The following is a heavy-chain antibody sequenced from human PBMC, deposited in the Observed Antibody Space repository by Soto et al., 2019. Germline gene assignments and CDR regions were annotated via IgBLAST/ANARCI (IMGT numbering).Heavy chain of an antibody. J-gene: IGHJ4*02. CDR2: ISGGGGTT. CDR1: GFTFSSYA. D-gene: IGHD1-7*01. V-gene: IGHV3-23*01. Sequence: GGSLRLSCAASGFTFSSYAMSWVRQAPGKGLEWVSAISGGGGTTYYADSVKGRFTISRDNSKDTLYLQMNSLRAEDTAVYYCAKGITGTSGDYWGQGTLVTVSS. CDR3: AKGITGTSGDY.